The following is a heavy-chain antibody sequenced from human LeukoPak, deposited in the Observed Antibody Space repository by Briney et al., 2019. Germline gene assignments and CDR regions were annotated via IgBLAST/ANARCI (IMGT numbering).Heavy chain of an antibody. J-gene: IGHJ6*03. Sequence: SETLSLTCTVSGGSIGSGSYHWSWMRQPAGKGLEWIAHVLTSGRANYSPSLRSRVTMSLDTSKNQFSLTLTSVTAADTAVYYCARSRMYCSGENCHFEEFHYYYMDVWGKGTTVSVSS. D-gene: IGHD2-15*01. CDR3: ARSRMYCSGENCHFEEFHYYYMDV. V-gene: IGHV4-61*09. CDR2: VLTSGRA. CDR1: GGSIGSGSYH.